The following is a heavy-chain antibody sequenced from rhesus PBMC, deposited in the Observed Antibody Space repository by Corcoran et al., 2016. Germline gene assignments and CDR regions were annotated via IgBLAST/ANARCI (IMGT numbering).Heavy chain of an antibody. V-gene: IGHV1S9*01. Sequence: QVQLVQSGAEVKEPGAPAKLSCKASGYTFTSYYVNRVRQAPGQVLEWMGMIKPRNAKGGYAQSFQGRITMTRYTSSNTVYMELRSLRSEDTAVYFCTRDRQLRRFDVWGPGVLVTVSS. J-gene: IGHJ5-1*01. CDR1: GYTFTSYY. CDR3: TRDRQLRRFDV. CDR2: IKPRNAKG. D-gene: IGHD1-26*01.